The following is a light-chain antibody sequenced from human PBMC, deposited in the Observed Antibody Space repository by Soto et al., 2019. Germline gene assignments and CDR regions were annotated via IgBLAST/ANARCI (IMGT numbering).Light chain of an antibody. Sequence: QSALTQPASVSGSPGQSITISCTGTGSDVGSYYLVSWYQQHPGKAPKLMIYEGSKRPSGVSNRFSGSKSGNTASLTISGLQAEDEADYYGCSYAGSSVVFGGGTKLTVL. CDR2: EGS. V-gene: IGLV2-23*01. CDR1: GSDVGSYYL. CDR3: CSYAGSSVV. J-gene: IGLJ2*01.